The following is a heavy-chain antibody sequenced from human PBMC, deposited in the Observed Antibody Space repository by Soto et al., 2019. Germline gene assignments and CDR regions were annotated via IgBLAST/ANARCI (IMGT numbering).Heavy chain of an antibody. D-gene: IGHD1-1*01. J-gene: IGHJ4*02. V-gene: IGHV4-59*01. CDR1: GDPISSYY. CDR2: ISYSGST. CDR3: ACDWNAEGIFDY. Sequence: TSETLSLTCIVSGDPISSYYWYWIRQPPGKGLEWIAYISYSGSTNYNPSLKSRVTISLDTSKKWVSLKLTSVTAADTAVYYCACDWNAEGIFDYWGQGTLVTVSS.